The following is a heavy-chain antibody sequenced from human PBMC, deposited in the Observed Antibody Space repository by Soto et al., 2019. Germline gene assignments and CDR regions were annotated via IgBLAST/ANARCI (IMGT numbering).Heavy chain of an antibody. D-gene: IGHD3-10*01. Sequence: SQTLSLTCVISGDSVSSNSAAWNWIRQSPSRGLEWLGRTYYRSKWYNDYAVSVKSRITINPDTSKNQFSLQLNSVTPEDTAVYYCARVLGETYYYGSGSYLTGAFDIWGQGTMVTVSS. CDR3: ARVLGETYYYGSGSYLTGAFDI. V-gene: IGHV6-1*01. CDR2: TYYRSKWYN. J-gene: IGHJ3*02. CDR1: GDSVSSNSAA.